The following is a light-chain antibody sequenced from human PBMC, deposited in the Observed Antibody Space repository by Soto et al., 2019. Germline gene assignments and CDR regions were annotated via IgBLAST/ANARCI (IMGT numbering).Light chain of an antibody. J-gene: IGLJ2*01. CDR1: SSDVGDYNY. CDR3: SSSITNNIVV. CDR2: EVS. Sequence: QSALTQPASVSGSPGQSITISCTGTSSDVGDYNYVSWYQQHPGKAPKLIVYEVSHRLSGVSDRFSGSKSGHTASLTISGLTDDDEADYYCSSSITNNIVVFGGGTKLTVL. V-gene: IGLV2-14*01.